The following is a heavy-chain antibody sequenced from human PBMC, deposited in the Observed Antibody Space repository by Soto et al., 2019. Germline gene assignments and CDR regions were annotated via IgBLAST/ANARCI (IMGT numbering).Heavy chain of an antibody. CDR2: MNPNSGNT. Sequence: QVQLVQSGAEVKKPGASVKVSCKASGYTFTRYDINWVRQATGQGLEWMGWMNPNSGNTGYAQKFQGRVTMTRNTSISTAYMELSSLRSEDPAVYYCAGSGQVGNWCDPWGQGTLVTVSS. CDR3: AGSGQVGNWCDP. J-gene: IGHJ5*02. V-gene: IGHV1-8*01. CDR1: GYTFTRYD. D-gene: IGHD3-3*01.